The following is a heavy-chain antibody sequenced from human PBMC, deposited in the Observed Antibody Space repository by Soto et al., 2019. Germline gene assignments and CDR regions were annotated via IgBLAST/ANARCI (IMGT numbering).Heavy chain of an antibody. CDR1: GFTFSSYG. CDR2: IWYDGSNK. J-gene: IGHJ4*02. CDR3: ARDLWNSSSWYGGRWGLPDY. D-gene: IGHD6-13*01. Sequence: PGGSLRLSCAASGFTFSSYGMLWVRQAPGKGLEWVAVIWYDGSNKYYADSVKGRFTISRDNSKNTLYLQMNSLRAEDTAVYYCARDLWNSSSWYGGRWGLPDYWGQGTLVTVSS. V-gene: IGHV3-33*01.